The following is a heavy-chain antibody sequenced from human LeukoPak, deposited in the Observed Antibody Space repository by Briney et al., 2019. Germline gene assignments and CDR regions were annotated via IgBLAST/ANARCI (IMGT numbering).Heavy chain of an antibody. V-gene: IGHV3-23*01. CDR3: AKGSGINHYHWIDP. D-gene: IGHD1-14*01. CDR2: VSGSGGET. CDR1: GFTFTNYA. J-gene: IGHJ5*02. Sequence: GGSLRLSCAASGFTFTNYAMSWVRQAPGKGLEWVSSVSGSGGETHSTDSVKGRFTISRDNSKNTLYLQMDSLRAEDTALYYCAKGSGINHYHWIDPWGQGTLVTVSS.